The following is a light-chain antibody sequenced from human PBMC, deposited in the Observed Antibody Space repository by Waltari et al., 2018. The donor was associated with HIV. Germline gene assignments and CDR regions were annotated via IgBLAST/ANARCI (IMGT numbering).Light chain of an antibody. CDR2: EVT. CDR3: CSYAGSSTLM. V-gene: IGLV2-23*02. Sequence: QSALTQPASVSGSPGQSITISCTGTRSDVGRYNLVSWYQQHPGKAPKLMIFEVTKRPSGVSNRFSGSKAGNTASLTISGLQAEDEAEYYCCSYAGSSTLMFGGGTKLTVL. CDR1: RSDVGRYNL. J-gene: IGLJ3*02.